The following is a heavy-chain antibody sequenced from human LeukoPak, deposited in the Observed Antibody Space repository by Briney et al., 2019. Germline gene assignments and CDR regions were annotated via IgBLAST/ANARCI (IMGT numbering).Heavy chain of an antibody. CDR3: ARDASVAAYNYNYMDV. V-gene: IGHV1-46*01. Sequence: ASVKVSCKASGYTFTSYYMHWVRQAPGQGLEWMGLINPSAGTTSYAQKFQGRVTMTRDTSTSTVHMELSSLRSEDTAVYYCARDASVAAYNYNYMDVWGKGTTVTVSS. CDR2: INPSAGTT. CDR1: GYTFTSYY. J-gene: IGHJ6*03. D-gene: IGHD6-19*01.